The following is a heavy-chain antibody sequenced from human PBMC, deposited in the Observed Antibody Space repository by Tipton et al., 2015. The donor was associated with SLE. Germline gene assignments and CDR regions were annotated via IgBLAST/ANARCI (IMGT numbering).Heavy chain of an antibody. D-gene: IGHD3-22*01. CDR1: GYSFTYYG. CDR3: AREDYDVRVLDY. CDR2: ISPYNGYT. V-gene: IGHV1-18*01. Sequence: QVQLMQSGAEVKMPGASVRVSCKTSGYSFTYYGINWVRQAPGQGLEWVGWISPYNGYTNYAQKFEGRVTVTTDTSTTTVYMDLRSLRSDDTAVYYCAREDYDVRVLDYWGQGTLVTVSS. J-gene: IGHJ4*02.